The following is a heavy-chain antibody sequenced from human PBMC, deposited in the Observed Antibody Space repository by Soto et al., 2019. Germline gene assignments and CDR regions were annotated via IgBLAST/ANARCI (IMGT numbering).Heavy chain of an antibody. Sequence: QVQLVESGGGVVQPGRSLRLSCAASGFTFSSYGMHWVRQAPGKGLEWVAVIWYDGSNKYYADSVKGRFTISRDNSKNTLYLQMNSLRAEDTAVYYCARAAGYSSSWPFDYWGQGTLVTVSS. CDR1: GFTFSSYG. D-gene: IGHD6-13*01. V-gene: IGHV3-33*01. CDR3: ARAAGYSSSWPFDY. J-gene: IGHJ4*02. CDR2: IWYDGSNK.